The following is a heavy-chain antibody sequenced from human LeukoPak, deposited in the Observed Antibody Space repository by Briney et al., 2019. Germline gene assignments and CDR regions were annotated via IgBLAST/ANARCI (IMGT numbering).Heavy chain of an antibody. CDR2: INDSGST. CDR3: ARGQYCSTTTCYSARRYFDS. CDR1: GGAFSNYF. J-gene: IGHJ4*02. D-gene: IGHD2-2*01. Sequence: PSETLSLTCAVSGGAFSNYFWTWARQPPGKGLEWIAEINDSGSTNSNSSLRSRVAISVDTSKNQFSLRLTSVTAADTAVYYCARGQYCSTTTCYSARRYFDSWGQGTLVTVSS. V-gene: IGHV4-34*01.